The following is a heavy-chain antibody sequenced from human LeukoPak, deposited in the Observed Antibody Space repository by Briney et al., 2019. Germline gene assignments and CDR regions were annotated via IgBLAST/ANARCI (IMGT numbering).Heavy chain of an antibody. D-gene: IGHD6-13*01. CDR1: GFTFSSYA. CDR3: AKESAAGTSAPNDY. Sequence: GGSLRLSCAASGFTFSSYAMSWVRQAPGQGLEWVSAISGSGGSTYYADSVKGRFTISRDNSKNTLYLQMNSLRAEDTALYYCAKESAAGTSAPNDYWGQGTLVTVSS. J-gene: IGHJ4*02. V-gene: IGHV3-23*01. CDR2: ISGSGGST.